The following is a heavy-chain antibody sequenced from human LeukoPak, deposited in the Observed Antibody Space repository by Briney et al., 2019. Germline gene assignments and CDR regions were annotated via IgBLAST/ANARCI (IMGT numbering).Heavy chain of an antibody. J-gene: IGHJ4*02. CDR3: ARLPYRPYPYYYDSSGYYQPDY. D-gene: IGHD3-22*01. CDR2: INPNSGGT. V-gene: IGHV1-2*06. CDR1: GGTFSSYA. Sequence: ASVKVSCKASGGTFSSYAISWVRQAPGQGLEWMGRINPNSGGTNYAQKFQGRVTMTRDTSISTAYMELSRLRSDDTAVYYCARLPYRPYPYYYDSSGYYQPDYWGQGTLVTVSS.